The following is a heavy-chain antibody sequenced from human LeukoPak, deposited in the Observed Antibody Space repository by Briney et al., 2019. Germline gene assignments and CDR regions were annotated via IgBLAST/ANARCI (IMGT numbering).Heavy chain of an antibody. D-gene: IGHD6-19*01. CDR2: INPNSGGT. CDR3: ARDQYHSSGWYYVDY. Sequence: AASVKVSCKASGYTFTGYYMHWVRQAPGQGLEWMGWINPNSGGTNYAQKFQGGVTMTRDTSISTAYMELSRLRSDDTAVYYCARDQYHSSGWYYVDYWGQGTLVTVSS. V-gene: IGHV1-2*02. CDR1: GYTFTGYY. J-gene: IGHJ4*02.